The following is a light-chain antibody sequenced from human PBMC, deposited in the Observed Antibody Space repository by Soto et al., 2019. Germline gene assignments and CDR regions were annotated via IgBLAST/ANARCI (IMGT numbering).Light chain of an antibody. J-gene: IGKJ2*01. CDR1: QSITGY. Sequence: DIQMTQSPSSLSASVGDRVAITCRASQSITGYLNWYQQKPGKVPKLLIYAASTLQSGVPSRFSGSGSGTDFTLTISSLQPDDFATYYCQQYNSYSYTFGQGTKVGI. CDR2: AAS. CDR3: QQYNSYSYT. V-gene: IGKV1-39*01.